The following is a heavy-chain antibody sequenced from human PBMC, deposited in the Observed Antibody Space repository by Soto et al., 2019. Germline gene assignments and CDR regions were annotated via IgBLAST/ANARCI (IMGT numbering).Heavy chain of an antibody. D-gene: IGHD3-22*01. CDR1: GFTFSDYY. CDR3: AREGSSSGPDYEY. J-gene: IGHJ4*02. Sequence: PGGSLRLSCAASGFTFSDYYINWVRQAPGKGLEWVGRTRNKANSYTTDYAAFVKGRFTISRDDSKNLIYLQMNSLKTADTAVYYCAREGSSSGPDYEYWGQGT. V-gene: IGHV3-72*01. CDR2: TRNKANSYTT.